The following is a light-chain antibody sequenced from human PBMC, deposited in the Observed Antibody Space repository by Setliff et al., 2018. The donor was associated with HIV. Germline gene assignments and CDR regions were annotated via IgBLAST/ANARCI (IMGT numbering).Light chain of an antibody. CDR1: SSDVGMYNY. CDR3: SVYAGLNVLV. V-gene: IGLV2-8*01. CDR2: EVR. Sequence: QSVLTQPASASGSPGQSVTISCTGTSSDVGMYNYVSWYQQNPGKVPKLIIYEVRKRPSGVPDRFSGSKSGNTASLTVSGLRTEDEGDYYCSVYAGLNVLVFGGGTKVTVL. J-gene: IGLJ2*01.